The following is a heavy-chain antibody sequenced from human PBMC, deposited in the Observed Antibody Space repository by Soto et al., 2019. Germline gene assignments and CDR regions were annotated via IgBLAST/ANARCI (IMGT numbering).Heavy chain of an antibody. CDR2: IYHAGSV. CDR1: XYSIGSGYY. CDR3: ARTFDYYGMDV. Sequence: TLSLTCAVSXYSIGSGYYWAWIRQSPGKGLEWIGSIYHAGSVYYNPSLNGRVALSMDTSKNHFSLKLTSVTAADTAVYYCARTFDYYGMDVWGQGTTVTVSS. J-gene: IGHJ6*02. V-gene: IGHV4-38-2*01.